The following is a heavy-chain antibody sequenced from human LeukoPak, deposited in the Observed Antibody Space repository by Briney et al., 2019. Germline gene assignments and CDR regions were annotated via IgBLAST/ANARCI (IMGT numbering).Heavy chain of an antibody. J-gene: IGHJ5*02. Sequence: GASVKVSCKASGYTFTSYDINWVRQATGQGLEWMGWMNPNSGNTGYAQKFQGRVTMTRNTSISTAYMELSSLRSEDTAVYYCARGSVLRFLEWSLGINWFDPWGQGTLVTVSS. V-gene: IGHV1-8*01. CDR3: ARGSVLRFLEWSLGINWFDP. CDR1: GYTFTSYD. D-gene: IGHD3-3*01. CDR2: MNPNSGNT.